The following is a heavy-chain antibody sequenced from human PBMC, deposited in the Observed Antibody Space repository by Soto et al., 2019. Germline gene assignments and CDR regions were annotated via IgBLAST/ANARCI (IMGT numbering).Heavy chain of an antibody. CDR3: ATPRPGSHGYSF. CDR1: GNTVSNVW. CDR2: INSKASGATK. J-gene: IGHJ4*01. V-gene: IGHV3-15*01. Sequence: GGTLRLSCAASGNTVSNVWMTWIRQAPGKGLEWVGIINSKASGATKEYPTPAKDRFIIPRDDSKNTVVLQMHALRTEDTAFYYCATPRPGSHGYSFWGHGALVTVSS. D-gene: IGHD3-16*01.